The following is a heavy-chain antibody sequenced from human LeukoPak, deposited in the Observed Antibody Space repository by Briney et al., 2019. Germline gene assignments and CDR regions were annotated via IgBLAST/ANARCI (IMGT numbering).Heavy chain of an antibody. CDR3: AKDVVVTKHYYYYYMDV. V-gene: IGHV4-39*07. CDR1: GGSISSSSYY. CDR2: IYYSGST. D-gene: IGHD2-2*01. J-gene: IGHJ6*03. Sequence: SETLSLTCTVSGGSISSSSYYWGWIRQPPGKGLEWIGSIYYSGSTYYNPSLKSRVTISVDTSKNQFSLKLSSVTAADTAVYYCAKDVVVTKHYYYYYMDVWGKGTTVTVSS.